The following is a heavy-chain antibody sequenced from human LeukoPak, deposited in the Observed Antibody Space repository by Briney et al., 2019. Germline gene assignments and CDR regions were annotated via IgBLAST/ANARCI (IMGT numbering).Heavy chain of an antibody. Sequence: GESLKISCMASGYPFTSYWIGWVRQMPGKGLEGMGIIIPSDSDTRYSPSFQGQLTISADKSISTAYLQWSSLKASDTAMFCCSRSGGSGYGWDYWGQGALVT. CDR1: GYPFTSYW. D-gene: IGHD5-12*01. CDR3: SRSGGSGYGWDY. CDR2: IIPSDSDT. V-gene: IGHV5-51*01. J-gene: IGHJ4*02.